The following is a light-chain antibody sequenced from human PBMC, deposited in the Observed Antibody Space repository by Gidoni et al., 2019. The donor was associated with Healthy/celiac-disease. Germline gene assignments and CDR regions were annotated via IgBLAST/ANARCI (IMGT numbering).Light chain of an antibody. J-gene: IGLJ3*02. CDR1: RSDVGGYNY. Sequence: QSALTQPASVSGSPGQSITISCTGTRSDVGGYNYVSWYQQQPGKAPQLMIYDVSNRPSGVSNRFSGSKSGNTASLTISGLQAEDEADYYCSSYTSSSTLDWVFGGGTKLTVL. CDR2: DVS. V-gene: IGLV2-14*03. CDR3: SSYTSSSTLDWV.